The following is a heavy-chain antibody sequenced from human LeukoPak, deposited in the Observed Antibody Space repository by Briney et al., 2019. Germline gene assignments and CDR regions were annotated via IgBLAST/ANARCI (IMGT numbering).Heavy chain of an antibody. CDR1: GFTFSGSA. Sequence: PGGSLRLSCAASGFTFSGSAMHWVRQASGKGLEWVGRIRSKANSYATAYAASVKGRFTISRDDSKNTAYLQINSLKTEDTAVYYCTRHHPVANSSGCCWGQGTLVTVSS. CDR2: IRSKANSYAT. V-gene: IGHV3-73*01. CDR3: TRHHPVANSSGCC. J-gene: IGHJ4*02. D-gene: IGHD6-19*01.